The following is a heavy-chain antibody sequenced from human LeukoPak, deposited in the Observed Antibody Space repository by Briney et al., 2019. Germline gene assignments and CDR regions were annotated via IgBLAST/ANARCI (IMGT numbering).Heavy chain of an antibody. D-gene: IGHD3-16*02. CDR3: ARERLGELSYHDY. Sequence: GGSLRLSCAASGFTFSDYYMSWIRQAPGKGLEWVSYISSSSSYINYADSVKGRFTISRDNAKNSLYLQMSSLRADDTAVYYCARERLGELSYHDYWGQGTLVTVSS. J-gene: IGHJ4*02. CDR1: GFTFSDYY. CDR2: ISSSSSYI. V-gene: IGHV3-11*05.